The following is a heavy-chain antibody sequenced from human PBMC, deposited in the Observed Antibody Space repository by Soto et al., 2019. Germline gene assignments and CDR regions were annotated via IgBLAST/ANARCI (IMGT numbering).Heavy chain of an antibody. Sequence: GGSLRLSCAASGFTFSSYSMNWVRQAPGKGLEWVSYMSSSSNTKYYADSVKGRFTISRDNAKNSLYLQIKSLRDEDSAVYYFARTNCSSTSCYAFDIWGQGTMVTVSS. J-gene: IGHJ3*02. CDR1: GFTFSSYS. V-gene: IGHV3-48*02. CDR2: MSSSSNTK. CDR3: ARTNCSSTSCYAFDI. D-gene: IGHD2-2*01.